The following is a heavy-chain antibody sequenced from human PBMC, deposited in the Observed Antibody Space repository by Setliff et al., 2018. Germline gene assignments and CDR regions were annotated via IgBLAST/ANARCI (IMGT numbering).Heavy chain of an antibody. CDR2: ISAYNGNT. CDR3: ASPFPHGWSGYYGVGWFDP. CDR1: GYTFTSYG. Sequence: ASVKVSCKASGYTFTSYGISWVRQAPGQGLEWMGWISAYNGNTNYAQKLQGRVTMTTDTSTSTAYMELSSLRSEDTAVYYCASPFPHGWSGYYGVGWFDPWGQGTLVTVSS. V-gene: IGHV1-18*01. J-gene: IGHJ5*02. D-gene: IGHD3-3*01.